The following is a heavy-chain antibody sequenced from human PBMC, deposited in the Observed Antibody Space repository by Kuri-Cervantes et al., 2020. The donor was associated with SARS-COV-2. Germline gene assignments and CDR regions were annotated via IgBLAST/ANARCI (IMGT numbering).Heavy chain of an antibody. V-gene: IGHV2-70*04. J-gene: IGHJ6*04. Sequence: SGLTVANPPQTLTLTCTFLGFSPSTSGMRVSWIRQPPGKALEWLARIDWDDDKYYSTSLKTRLTISKDTPKTQVVLTMTNMDPVDTATYDCARMVAAAAGGMDVWGKGTMVTVSS. D-gene: IGHD6-13*01. CDR3: ARMVAAAAGGMDV. CDR1: GFSPSTSGMR. CDR2: IDWDDDK.